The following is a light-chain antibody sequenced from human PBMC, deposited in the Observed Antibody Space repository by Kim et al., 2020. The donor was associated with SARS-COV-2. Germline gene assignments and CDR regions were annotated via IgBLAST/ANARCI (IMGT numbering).Light chain of an antibody. CDR2: YAS. J-gene: IGKJ3*01. CDR3: QQYNSWPFS. Sequence: VSPGERATLSCRASRTINSNLAWYQQRPGQSPRLLISYASTRASGIPARFSGSGSGTEFTFTISSLQSEDFAVYFCQQYNSWPFSFGPGTKVDIK. V-gene: IGKV3-15*01. CDR1: RTINSN.